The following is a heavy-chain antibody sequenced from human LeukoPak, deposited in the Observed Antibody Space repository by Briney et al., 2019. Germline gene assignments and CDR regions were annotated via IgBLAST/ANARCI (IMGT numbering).Heavy chain of an antibody. J-gene: IGHJ6*03. D-gene: IGHD3-22*01. CDR3: TRGSIAYYYMDV. CDR1: GGSISSGGYS. Sequence: SETLSLTCAVSGGSISSGGYSWSWIRQPPGKGLEWIGYIYYSGSTYYNPSLKSRVTISVDTSKNQFSLKLSSVTAADTAVYYCTRGSIAYYYMDVWGKGTTVTISS. V-gene: IGHV4-30-4*07. CDR2: IYYSGST.